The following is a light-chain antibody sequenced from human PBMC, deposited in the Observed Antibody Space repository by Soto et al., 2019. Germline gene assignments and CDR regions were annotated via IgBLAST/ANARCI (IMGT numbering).Light chain of an antibody. CDR3: ASYASSNTVL. J-gene: IGLJ2*01. CDR2: DVS. Sequence: QSVLTQPASVSGSPGQSITISCTGTSSDIGGYNYVSWYQQHPGKAPKLMIYDVSDRPSGVSNRFSGSKSGNTASLTISGLQAEDEADYYCASYASSNTVLFVGGTKLTVL. CDR1: SSDIGGYNY. V-gene: IGLV2-14*03.